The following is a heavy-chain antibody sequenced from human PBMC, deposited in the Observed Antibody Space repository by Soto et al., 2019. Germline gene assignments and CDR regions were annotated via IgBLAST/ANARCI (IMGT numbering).Heavy chain of an antibody. CDR2: MDYSGST. Sequence: SETLSLTCTVSGGSISASSYYWGWIRQPPGKGLEWIGSMDYSGSTYYNPSLRSRVTISVDTSKNHFSLNLSSVTAADTAVYFCASRYGSGSYSWFDPWGQGTLVTVSS. V-gene: IGHV4-39*01. CDR1: GGSISASSYY. CDR3: ASRYGSGSYSWFDP. J-gene: IGHJ5*02. D-gene: IGHD3-10*01.